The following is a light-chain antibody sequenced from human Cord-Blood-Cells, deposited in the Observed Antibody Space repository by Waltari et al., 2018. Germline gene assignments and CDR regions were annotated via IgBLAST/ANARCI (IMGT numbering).Light chain of an antibody. CDR3: SSYAGSNNLV. CDR2: EVS. V-gene: IGLV2-8*01. Sequence: QSALTQPPSASVSPGQSVTISCTGTSRDVGGYNDVSWYQQHPGKAPKLMIYEVSKRPSGVPDRFSGSKSGNTASLTVSGLQAEDEADYYCSSYAGSNNLVFGGGTKLTVL. J-gene: IGLJ2*01. CDR1: SRDVGGYND.